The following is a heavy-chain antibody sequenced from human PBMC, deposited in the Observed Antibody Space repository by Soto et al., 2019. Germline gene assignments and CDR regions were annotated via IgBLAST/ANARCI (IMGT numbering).Heavy chain of an antibody. CDR2: MNPNSGNT. V-gene: IGHV1-8*01. CDR1: GYTFTRYD. Sequence: QVQLVQSGAEVKKPGASVKVSCKASGYTFTRYDINWVRQATGQGLEWMGWMNPNSGNTGYAQKFQGRVTMTKNTSKSTAYMGLSSLRSEGTAVDYCAGWEWGADYWGQGTLVTVS. D-gene: IGHD1-26*01. CDR3: AGWEWGADY. J-gene: IGHJ4*02.